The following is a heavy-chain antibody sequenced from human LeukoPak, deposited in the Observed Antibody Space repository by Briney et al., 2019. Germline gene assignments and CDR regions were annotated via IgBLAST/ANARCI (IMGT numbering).Heavy chain of an antibody. J-gene: IGHJ5*02. V-gene: IGHV4-34*01. Sequence: SETLSLTCAVYGGSFSGYYWSWIRRPPGKGLEWIGEINHSGSTNYNPSLKSRVTISVDTSKNQFSLKLSSVTAADTAVYYCARTGYSSSWYRETWGQGTLVTVSS. CDR1: GGSFSGYY. CDR3: ARTGYSSSWYRET. D-gene: IGHD6-13*01. CDR2: INHSGST.